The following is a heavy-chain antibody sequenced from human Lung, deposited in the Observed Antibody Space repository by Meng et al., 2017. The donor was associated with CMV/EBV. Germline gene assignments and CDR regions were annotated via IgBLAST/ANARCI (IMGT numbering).Heavy chain of an antibody. J-gene: IGHJ6*02. V-gene: IGHV4-34*01. CDR2: INHSGST. CDR3: ARGPPDYSNYRAYYYYDMDV. D-gene: IGHD4-11*01. CDR1: GGSFSGYY. Sequence: SETXSLXXAVYGGSFSGYYWSWIRQPPGKGLEWIGEINHSGSTNYNPSLKSRVTISVDTSKNQFSLKLSSVTAADTAVYYCARGPPDYSNYRAYYYYDMDVWGQGTTVXVSS.